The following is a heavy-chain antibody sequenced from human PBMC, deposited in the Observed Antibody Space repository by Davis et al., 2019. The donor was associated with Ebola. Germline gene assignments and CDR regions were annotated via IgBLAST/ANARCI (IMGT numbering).Heavy chain of an antibody. J-gene: IGHJ5*02. D-gene: IGHD6-19*01. CDR3: AKRSMGIAVS. Sequence: GGSLRLSCTASGFTFDDYTMHWVRQAPGKGLEWVSLISWDGGSTYYADSVKGRFTISRDNSKNTLYLQMNSLRAEDTAVYYCAKRSMGIAVSWGQGTLVTVSS. CDR2: ISWDGGST. CDR1: GFTFDDYT. V-gene: IGHV3-43*01.